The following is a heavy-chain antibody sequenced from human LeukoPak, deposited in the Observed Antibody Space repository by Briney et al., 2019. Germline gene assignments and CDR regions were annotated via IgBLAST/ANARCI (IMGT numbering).Heavy chain of an antibody. V-gene: IGHV3-15*01. CDR2: IKTKTDGGTT. CDR3: TTHRGYSSSPTFDY. D-gene: IGHD6-13*01. J-gene: IGHJ4*02. CDR1: AFIFSIAS. Sequence: PAGSLRLSCAASAFIFSIASMSWVRQAPGNGLEWVAQIKTKTDGGTTDHAAPVKGRFTISRADSQNTLYLQMSSLKTEHTAVYYCTTHRGYSSSPTFDYWGQGTLVTVSS.